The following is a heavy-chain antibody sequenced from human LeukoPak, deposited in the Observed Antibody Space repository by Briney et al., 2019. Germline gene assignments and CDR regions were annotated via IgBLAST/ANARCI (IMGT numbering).Heavy chain of an antibody. Sequence: ASVKVSCKASGYTFTSYDINWLRQATGQGLAWLRWMNPNSGNTGYAQKFQGRVTMTRNTSISTAYMELSSLRSEDTAVYYCARGQLYGDYDPTGDYWGQGTLVTVSS. V-gene: IGHV1-8*01. CDR1: GYTFTSYD. CDR2: MNPNSGNT. J-gene: IGHJ4*02. CDR3: ARGQLYGDYDPTGDY. D-gene: IGHD4-17*01.